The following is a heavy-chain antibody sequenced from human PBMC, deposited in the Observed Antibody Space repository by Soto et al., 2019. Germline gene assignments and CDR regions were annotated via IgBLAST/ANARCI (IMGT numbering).Heavy chain of an antibody. V-gene: IGHV1-58*01. J-gene: IGHJ4*02. CDR2: IVVGSGHP. CDR3: AADVIAVAGDFDH. Sequence: SVKVSCKASCFTFSNSAVQWVRQSRGQRLEWMGWIVVGSGHPNLAQKFQDRVTLTRDMSTGTAYMELSSLRSEDTAVYYCAADVIAVAGDFDHWGQGTQVTVSS. D-gene: IGHD6-19*01. CDR1: CFTFSNSA.